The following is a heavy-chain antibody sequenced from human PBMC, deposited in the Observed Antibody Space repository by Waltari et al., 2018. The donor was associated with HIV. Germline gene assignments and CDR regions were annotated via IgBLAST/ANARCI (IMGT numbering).Heavy chain of an antibody. J-gene: IGHJ4*02. CDR1: GFNFNSYA. CDR2: ISYDGSGK. D-gene: IGHD1-26*01. Sequence: QVQLVESGGGVVQPGRSLRLSCAASGFNFNSYAMHWVRQAPGKGLEWVSVISYDGSGKYYAESVKVRFTRSRDNSRNTLYLQMDSLRPEDTAIYYCAKDRAGSYYDPFDGWGQGTLVTVSS. V-gene: IGHV3-30*18. CDR3: AKDRAGSYYDPFDG.